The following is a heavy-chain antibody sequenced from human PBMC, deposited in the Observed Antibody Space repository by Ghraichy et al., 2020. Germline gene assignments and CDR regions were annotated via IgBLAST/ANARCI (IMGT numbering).Heavy chain of an antibody. CDR1: GFSISGSH. Sequence: NISCAASGFSISGSHMHWVRQASGKGLEWVGHIRSRVDNYAAAYGASVEGRFTITRDESENKVFLQMHSLKIEDTAVYYCTRQTDSCHDYWGQGTLVTVSS. J-gene: IGHJ4*02. CDR2: IRSRVDNYAA. D-gene: IGHD2-2*01. CDR3: TRQTDSCHDY. V-gene: IGHV3-73*01.